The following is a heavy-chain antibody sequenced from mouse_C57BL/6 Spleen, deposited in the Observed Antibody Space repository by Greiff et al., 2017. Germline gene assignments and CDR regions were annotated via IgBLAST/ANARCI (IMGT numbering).Heavy chain of an antibody. CDR3: ARGDYLGAY. D-gene: IGHD5-5*01. CDR1: GYTFTSYW. CDR2: IDPSDSYT. V-gene: IGHV1-69*01. J-gene: IGHJ3*01. Sequence: VQLQQPGAELVMPGASVKLSCKASGYTFTSYWMHWVKQRPGQGLEWIGEIDPSDSYTNYNQKFKGKSTLTVDKSSSTAYMQLSSLTSEDSAVYYCARGDYLGAYWGQGTLVTVSA.